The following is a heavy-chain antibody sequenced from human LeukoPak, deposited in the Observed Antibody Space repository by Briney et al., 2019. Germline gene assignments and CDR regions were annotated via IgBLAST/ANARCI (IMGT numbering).Heavy chain of an antibody. CDR2: TSGDEDST. V-gene: IGHV3-23*01. CDR3: TIDLMTGFSSGWHFAY. D-gene: IGHD6-19*01. Sequence: GVSLRLSCAASGLTFKNFAMSWVRQAPGKGLEWLAVTSGDEDSTHYADSVRGHFVISTDNSKNTSFLHMSSLRAEDTAVYYCTIDLMTGFSSGWHFAYWGQGALVTVSS. J-gene: IGHJ4*02. CDR1: GLTFKNFA.